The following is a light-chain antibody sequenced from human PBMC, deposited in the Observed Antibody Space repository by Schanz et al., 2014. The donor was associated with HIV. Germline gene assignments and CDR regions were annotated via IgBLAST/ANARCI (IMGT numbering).Light chain of an antibody. CDR2: SAS. V-gene: IGKV3D-20*02. CDR3: QQRSNWPPLT. J-gene: IGKJ4*01. CDR1: QTVSSNS. Sequence: EIVLTQSPGTLSLSPGERATLSCRASQTVSSNSLGWYQQKRGQVPRLLIYSASRRANGIPDRFSGSGSGTDFTLTITGLEPEDFALYYCQQRSNWPPLTFGGGTKVEIK.